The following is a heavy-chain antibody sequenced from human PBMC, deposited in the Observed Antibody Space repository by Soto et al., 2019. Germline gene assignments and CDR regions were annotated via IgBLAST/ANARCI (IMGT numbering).Heavy chain of an antibody. D-gene: IGHD6-25*01. J-gene: IGHJ4*02. Sequence: GGSXRLACSSSVFTLARYSMNGVRQAPGKGLEWVSSISSTTNYIYYGDSMKGRFTISRDNAKNSLYLEMNRLRAEDTAVYYCARESADLRSKFEYSGQRPLV. CDR2: ISSTTNYI. CDR3: ARESADLRSKFEY. CDR1: VFTLARYS. V-gene: IGHV3-21*06.